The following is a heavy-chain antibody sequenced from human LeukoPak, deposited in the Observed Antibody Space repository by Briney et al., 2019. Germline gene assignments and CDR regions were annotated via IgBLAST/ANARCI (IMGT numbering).Heavy chain of an antibody. CDR2: INGDGSNS. CDR1: GFTFTTYW. V-gene: IGHV3-74*01. CDR3: ARTSPKSHFDF. J-gene: IGHJ4*02. Sequence: PGGSLRLSCVASGFTFTTYWMHWVRQAPGKGLVWVSRINGDGSNSNYSDSVKGRFNISRDNARNTLYLPMNGLRAEETALYYCARTSPKSHFDFWGQGTLVTVSS.